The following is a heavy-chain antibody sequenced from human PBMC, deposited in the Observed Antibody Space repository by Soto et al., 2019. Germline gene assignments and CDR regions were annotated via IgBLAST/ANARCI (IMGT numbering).Heavy chain of an antibody. CDR2: ISGHNGNT. CDR3: ARDFVAGGSIVGGFGY. CDR1: GYTFTRFG. J-gene: IGHJ4*02. V-gene: IGHV1-18*01. D-gene: IGHD3-16*01. Sequence: QVQLVQSGTEVKKPGASVKVSCKASGYTFTRFGINWVRQAPGQGLEWMGWISGHNGNTHSAQNFQGRVTVTTDTSTSAAYMEVRRLRPAATAVYFCARDFVAGGSIVGGFGYWGEGTLVTVSS.